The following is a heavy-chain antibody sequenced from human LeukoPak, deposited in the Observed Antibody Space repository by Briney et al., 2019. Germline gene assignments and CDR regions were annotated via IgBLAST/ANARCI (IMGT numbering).Heavy chain of an antibody. D-gene: IGHD2-2*01. CDR1: GGSMNDYY. Sequence: SETLSLTCTVSGGSMNDYYWNWIRQSPGKGLEGIGYIYYSGSTNYNPSLKSRVTISVDTSKNQLSLKLSSVTAADTAVYYCARGGDCSSTSCSSILDYWGQGTLVTVSS. V-gene: IGHV4-59*01. CDR3: ARGGDCSSTSCSSILDY. J-gene: IGHJ4*02. CDR2: IYYSGST.